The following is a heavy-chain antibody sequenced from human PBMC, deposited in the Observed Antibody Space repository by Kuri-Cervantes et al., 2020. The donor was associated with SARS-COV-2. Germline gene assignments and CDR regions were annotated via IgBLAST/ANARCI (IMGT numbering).Heavy chain of an antibody. J-gene: IGHJ4*02. Sequence: GGSLRLSCAASGFTFTNAWMNWVRQAPGKGLEWVGFIRSKAYGGTTEYAASVKGRFTISRDDSKSIAYLQMTSLKTEDTAVYYCTRNDFWSGYSDYWGQGTMVTVSS. D-gene: IGHD3-3*01. CDR1: GFTFTNAW. V-gene: IGHV3-49*04. CDR3: TRNDFWSGYSDY. CDR2: IRSKAYGGTT.